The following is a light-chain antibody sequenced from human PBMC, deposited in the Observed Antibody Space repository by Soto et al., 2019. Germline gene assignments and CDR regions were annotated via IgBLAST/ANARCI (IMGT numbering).Light chain of an antibody. V-gene: IGLV7-46*01. CDR1: AGAVTRGHI. J-gene: IGLJ2*01. CDR3: LVSYSGARL. CDR2: DTS. Sequence: QAVVTQEPSLTVSPGGTVTLTCGSSAGAVTRGHIPYWFQQKPGQAPRTLICDTSNKHSWTPARFSGSLLGGKAALTLSGAQPEDEADYYCLVSYSGARLFGGGTKLTVL.